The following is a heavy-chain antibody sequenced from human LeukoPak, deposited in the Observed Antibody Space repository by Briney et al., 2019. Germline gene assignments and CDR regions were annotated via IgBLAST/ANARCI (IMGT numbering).Heavy chain of an antibody. CDR2: IYYSGST. D-gene: IGHD2-15*01. CDR1: GGSISSSSYY. CDR3: ARVIVVVVAATAWFDP. J-gene: IGHJ5*02. V-gene: IGHV4-39*01. Sequence: SETLSLTCTVSGGSISSSSYYWGWIRQPPGKGLEWIGSIYYSGSTYYNPSLKSRVTISVDTSKNQFSLKLSSVTAADTAVYYCARVIVVVVAATAWFDPWGQGTLVTVSS.